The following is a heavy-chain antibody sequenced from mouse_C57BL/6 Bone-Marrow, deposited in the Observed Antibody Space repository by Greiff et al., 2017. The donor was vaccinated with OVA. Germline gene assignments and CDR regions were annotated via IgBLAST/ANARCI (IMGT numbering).Heavy chain of an antibody. V-gene: IGHV1-50*01. J-gene: IGHJ3*01. D-gene: IGHD1-1*01. Sequence: QVQLQQPGAELVKPGASVKLSCKASGYTFTSYWMQWVKQRPGQGLEWIGEIDPSDSYTNYNQKFKGKATLTVDTSPSTAYMQLSSLTSEDSAVYCCASLGSRAWFAYWGQGTLVTVSA. CDR2: IDPSDSYT. CDR1: GYTFTSYW. CDR3: ASLGSRAWFAY.